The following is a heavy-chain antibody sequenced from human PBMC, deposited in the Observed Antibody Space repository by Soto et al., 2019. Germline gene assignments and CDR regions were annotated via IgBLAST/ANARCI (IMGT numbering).Heavy chain of an antibody. D-gene: IGHD2-2*01. J-gene: IGHJ4*02. CDR1: GGSISSGGYY. CDR2: IYYSGST. Sequence: SETLSLTCTVSGGSISSGGYYWSWIRQHPGKGLEWIGYIYYSGSTYYNPSLKSRVTISVDTSKNQFSLKLSSVTAADTAVYYCARNIVVVPAAKEKGFDYWGQGTLVTVSS. CDR3: ARNIVVVPAAKEKGFDY. V-gene: IGHV4-31*03.